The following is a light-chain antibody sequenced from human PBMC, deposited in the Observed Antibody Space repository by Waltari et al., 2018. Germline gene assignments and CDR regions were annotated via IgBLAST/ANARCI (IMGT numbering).Light chain of an antibody. CDR3: QQRGKQFT. CDR2: DAS. V-gene: IGKV3-11*01. J-gene: IGKJ3*01. Sequence: EIVLTQSPATLSLSPGDRATLSCRASQSVRNYLAWYQQKPGQAPRLLIYDASNRAAGIPARFSGSGSGTDFTLTISSLEPEDFAVYYCQQRGKQFTFGPGTKVDIK. CDR1: QSVRNY.